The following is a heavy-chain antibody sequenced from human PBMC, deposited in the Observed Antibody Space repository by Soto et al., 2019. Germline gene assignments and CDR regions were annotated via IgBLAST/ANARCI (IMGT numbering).Heavy chain of an antibody. CDR2: IYYSGST. Sequence: PSETLSLTCTVSGGSISSGGYYWSWIRQHPGKGLEWIGYIYYSGSTYYNPSLKSRVTISVDTSKNQFSLKLSSVTAADTAVYYCASAVVVALYYFDYWGQGTLVTVSS. V-gene: IGHV4-31*03. CDR3: ASAVVVALYYFDY. J-gene: IGHJ4*02. D-gene: IGHD3-22*01. CDR1: GGSISSGGYY.